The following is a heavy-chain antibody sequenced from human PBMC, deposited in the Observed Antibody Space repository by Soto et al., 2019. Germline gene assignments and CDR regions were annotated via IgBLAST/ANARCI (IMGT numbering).Heavy chain of an antibody. CDR3: AKDGDGVTVFPFDY. V-gene: IGHV4-59*12. J-gene: IGHJ4*02. D-gene: IGHD3-3*01. CDR1: GGSISSYY. Sequence: PSETLSLTCTVSGGSISSYYWSWIRQPPGKGLEWIGYIYYSGSTNYNPSLKSRVTISVDTSKNQFSLRAEDTAVYYCAKDGDGVTVFPFDYWGQGTLVTVSS. CDR2: IYYSGST.